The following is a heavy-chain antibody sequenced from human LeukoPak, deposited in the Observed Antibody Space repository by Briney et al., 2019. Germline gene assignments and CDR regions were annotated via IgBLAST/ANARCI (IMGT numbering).Heavy chain of an antibody. CDR3: ARATPRHSYGYVNPTYYYYYTDV. Sequence: PGGSLRLSCAASGFTFSSYAMSWVRQAPGKGLEWIGEINHSGSTNYNPSLKSRVTISVDTSKNQFSLKLSSVTAADTAVYYCARATPRHSYGYVNPTYYYYYTDVWGKGTTVTVSS. J-gene: IGHJ6*03. V-gene: IGHV4-34*01. CDR2: INHSGST. D-gene: IGHD5-18*01. CDR1: GFTFSSYA.